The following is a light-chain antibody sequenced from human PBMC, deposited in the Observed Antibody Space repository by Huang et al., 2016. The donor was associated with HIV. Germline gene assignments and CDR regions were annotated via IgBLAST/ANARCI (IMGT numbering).Light chain of an antibody. V-gene: IGKV3-20*01. CDR1: QSVSSSY. CDR3: QQYGGSPIT. J-gene: IGKJ5*01. CDR2: GAS. Sequence: EIVLTQSPDTLSLFPGERATLSCRASQSVSSSYLAWYQQKPGQAPRLLIYGASNGATGIPARFSGSGSGTDFTLTISRVEPEDFAVYYCQQYGGSPITFGQGTRLEIK.